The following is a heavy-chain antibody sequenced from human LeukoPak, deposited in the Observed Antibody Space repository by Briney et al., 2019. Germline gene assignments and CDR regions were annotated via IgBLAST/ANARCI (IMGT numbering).Heavy chain of an antibody. CDR1: GGSINSRDYY. CDR3: ARQRDWGLGIDY. Sequence: SETLSLTCTVSGGSINSRDYYWGWIRQPPGKGLEWIGSIFKSGTTYYNPSLKSRLTISVDTSKNQFSLKLSSVTAADTAVYYCARQRDWGLGIDYWGQGTLVTVSS. J-gene: IGHJ4*02. CDR2: IFKSGTT. D-gene: IGHD7-27*01. V-gene: IGHV4-39*01.